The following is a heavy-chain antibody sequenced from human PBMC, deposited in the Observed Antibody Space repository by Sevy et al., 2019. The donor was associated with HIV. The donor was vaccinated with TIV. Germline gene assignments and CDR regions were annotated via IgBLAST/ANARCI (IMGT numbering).Heavy chain of an antibody. J-gene: IGHJ3*02. D-gene: IGHD2-15*01. Sequence: GGSLRLSCATSGFTFGSYTMNWVRQAPGKGLEWISYISSTGTSIYYADSVKGRFTISRDNAKDSLYLQMNSLRDEDTAVYYCARDWVAGWAFDIWGQGTMVTVSS. CDR3: ARDWVAGWAFDI. CDR1: GFTFGSYT. V-gene: IGHV3-48*02. CDR2: ISSTGTSI.